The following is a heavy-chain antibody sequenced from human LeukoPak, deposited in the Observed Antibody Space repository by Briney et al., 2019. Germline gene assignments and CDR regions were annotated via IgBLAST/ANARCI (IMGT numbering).Heavy chain of an antibody. V-gene: IGHV3-21*04. J-gene: IGHJ4*02. CDR3: ARDDRAGETKFDD. CDR1: GFTFSSNS. D-gene: IGHD6-19*01. CDR2: ISSSSSYI. Sequence: GSLRLSCAASGFTFSSNSMNWVRQAPGKGLEWVSSISSSSSYIYYADSVKGRFTISVDNAKNQFYLKMNSLTAEDTAVYYFARDDRAGETKFDDWGKGTLVTVSS.